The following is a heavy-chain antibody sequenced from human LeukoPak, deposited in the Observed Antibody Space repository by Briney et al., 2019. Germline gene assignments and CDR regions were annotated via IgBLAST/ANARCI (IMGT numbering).Heavy chain of an antibody. CDR3: ARATYYYDSSGYQYYFDY. CDR1: GGSISSSSYY. D-gene: IGHD3-22*01. V-gene: IGHV4-61*01. J-gene: IGHJ4*02. Sequence: SETLSLTCTVSGGSISSSSYYWSWIRQPPGKGLEWIGYIYYSGSTNYNPSLKSRVTISVDTSKNQFSLKLSSVTAADTAVYYCARATYYYDSSGYQYYFDYWGQGTLVTVSS. CDR2: IYYSGST.